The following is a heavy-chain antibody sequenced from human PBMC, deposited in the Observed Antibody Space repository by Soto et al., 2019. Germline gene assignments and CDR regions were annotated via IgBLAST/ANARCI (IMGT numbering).Heavy chain of an antibody. CDR1: GYTFTTYG. D-gene: IGHD3-22*01. V-gene: IGHV1-18*04. Sequence: QVQLVQSGAEVKKPGASVKVSCKASGYTFTTYGISWVRQAPGQGLEWMGWISAYNGYTNYAQKLQGRVSMTTDTSTSTAYMELRSLRSDDTAVYYCARIRITMIVIALGPWGQGTLVTVSP. J-gene: IGHJ5*02. CDR3: ARIRITMIVIALGP. CDR2: ISAYNGYT.